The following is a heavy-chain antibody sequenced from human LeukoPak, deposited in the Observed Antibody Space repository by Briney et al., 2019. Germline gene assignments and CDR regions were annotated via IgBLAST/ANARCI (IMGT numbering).Heavy chain of an antibody. CDR1: GGTFSSYT. V-gene: IGHV1-69*08. J-gene: IGHJ6*03. CDR3: AGELLSDQYYYYYYYMDV. CDR2: IIPILGTA. Sequence: ASVKVSCKASGGTFSSYTISWVRQAPGQGLEWMGRIIPILGTANYAQKFQGRVTITADKSTSTAYMELSSLRSEDTAVYYCAGELLSDQYYYYYYYMDVWGKGTTVTVSS. D-gene: IGHD2-2*01.